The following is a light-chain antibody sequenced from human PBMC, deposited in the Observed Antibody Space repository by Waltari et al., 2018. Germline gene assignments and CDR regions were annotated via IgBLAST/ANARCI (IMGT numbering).Light chain of an antibody. CDR1: QSVSRT. CDR2: GAS. J-gene: IGKJ1*01. Sequence: EIVLTQSPGSLSSSPGERVTLSCRASQSVSRTLAWYQQKPGQAPRLLLFGASNRATGIPYRFSGSGSGTDFSLTISRLEPEDFAVYYCQHYVSLPATFGQGTKVEIK. CDR3: QHYVSLPAT. V-gene: IGKV3-20*01.